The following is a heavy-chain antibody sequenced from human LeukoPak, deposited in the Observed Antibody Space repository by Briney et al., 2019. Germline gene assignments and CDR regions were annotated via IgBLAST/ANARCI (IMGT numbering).Heavy chain of an antibody. D-gene: IGHD2-15*01. Sequence: SETLSLTCSVSGASINGYYWNWIRQPPGKGLQLIGHVYYSESTSSNLSLKSQVTISVDTSKNQFSLRLTSVRDVDTAVYYCARGGVTATHYYYGMDVWGKGSTVTVSS. J-gene: IGHJ6*01. V-gene: IGHV4-59*13. CDR2: VYYSEST. CDR3: ARGGVTATHYYYGMDV. CDR1: GASINGYY.